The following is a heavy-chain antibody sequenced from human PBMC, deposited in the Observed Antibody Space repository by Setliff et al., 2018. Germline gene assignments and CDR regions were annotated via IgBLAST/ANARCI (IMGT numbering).Heavy chain of an antibody. D-gene: IGHD3-10*01. CDR1: GFTFANYW. J-gene: IGHJ4*02. Sequence: GGSLRLSCAASGFTFANYWMSWVRQAPGKGLEWVGRMQSHIDGGATNYGAPVKGRFTISRDDSKNTLYLQMNSLRSDDTAVYYCATDWSRGDSGNYLRLDYWGPGTLVTVSS. CDR3: ATDWSRGDSGNYLRLDY. V-gene: IGHV3-15*01. CDR2: MQSHIDGGAT.